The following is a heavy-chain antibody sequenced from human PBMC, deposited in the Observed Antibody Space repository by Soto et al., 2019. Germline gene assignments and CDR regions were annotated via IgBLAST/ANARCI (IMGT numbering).Heavy chain of an antibody. CDR2: VNPILSMS. J-gene: IGHJ4*02. CDR3: ASNYVSGYRAFDS. D-gene: IGHD3-10*01. CDR1: GDTFNFYS. Sequence: QVQLVQSGAEVKSAGSSVKVSCKASGDTFNFYSINWVRQAPGLGLEWVGRVNPILSMSNYAQRFQGRVTMSADKSTGTAYMELRRLRSEDTAIYYCASNYVSGYRAFDSWGQGALVTVSS. V-gene: IGHV1-69*02.